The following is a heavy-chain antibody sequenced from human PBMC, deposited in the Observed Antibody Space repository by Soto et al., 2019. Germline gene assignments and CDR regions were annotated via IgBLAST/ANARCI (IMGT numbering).Heavy chain of an antibody. CDR3: ARGWGCTNGVCLPGSGYNWFDP. V-gene: IGHV4-34*01. CDR2: INHSGST. D-gene: IGHD2-8*01. Sequence: SETLSLTCAVYGGSFSGYYWSWIRQPPGKGLEWIGEINHSGSTNYNPSLKSRVTISVDTSKNQFSLKLSSVTAADTAVYYCARGWGCTNGVCLPGSGYNWFDPWGQGTLVTVSS. J-gene: IGHJ5*02. CDR1: GGSFSGYY.